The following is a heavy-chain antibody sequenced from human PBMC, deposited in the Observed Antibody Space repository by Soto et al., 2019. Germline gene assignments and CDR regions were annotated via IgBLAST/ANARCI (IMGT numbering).Heavy chain of an antibody. CDR2: INPNSGGT. CDR1: GYTFTCYY. J-gene: IGHJ5*02. V-gene: IGHV1-2*04. D-gene: IGHD6-19*01. Sequence: ASVKVSCKASGYTFTCYYMHWVRQAPGQGLEWMGWINPNSGGTNYAQKFQGWVTMTRDTSISTAYMELSRLRSDDTAVYYCARDSRSSGWYGGSNWFDPWGQGTLVTVSS. CDR3: ARDSRSSGWYGGSNWFDP.